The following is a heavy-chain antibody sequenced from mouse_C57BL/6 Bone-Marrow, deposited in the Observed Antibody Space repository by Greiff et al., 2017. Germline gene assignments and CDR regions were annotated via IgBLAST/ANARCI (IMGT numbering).Heavy chain of an antibody. CDR2: IYPGSGST. CDR3: ARHLYYYGSSYDY. Sequence: VQLQQPGAELVKPGASVKMSCKASGYTFTSYWITWVKQRPGQGLEWIGDIYPGSGSTNYNEKFKSKATLTVDTSSSTAYMQLSSLTSEDSAVYYCARHLYYYGSSYDYWGQGTTLTVSS. CDR1: GYTFTSYW. D-gene: IGHD1-1*01. V-gene: IGHV1-55*01. J-gene: IGHJ2*01.